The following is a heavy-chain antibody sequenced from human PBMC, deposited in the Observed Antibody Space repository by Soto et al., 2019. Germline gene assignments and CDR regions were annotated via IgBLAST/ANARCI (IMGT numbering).Heavy chain of an antibody. CDR1: GFTVSRNY. D-gene: IGHD6-19*01. CDR3: AREGRGWHYFDY. J-gene: IGHJ4*02. Sequence: EVQLVETGGGLIQPGGSLRLSCAASGFTVSRNYMRWVRQAPGKGLEWVSVIYSGGSTYYADSVKGRFTISRDNSKNTLYLPMNSLRAADTAVYYCAREGRGWHYFDYWGQGTLVSVSS. V-gene: IGHV3-53*02. CDR2: IYSGGST.